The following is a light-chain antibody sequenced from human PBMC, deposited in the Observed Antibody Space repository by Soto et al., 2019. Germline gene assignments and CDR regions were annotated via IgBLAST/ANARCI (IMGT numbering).Light chain of an antibody. V-gene: IGLV2-8*01. CDR1: SRDVGGHDY. CDR3: SSYVTGNSLI. Sequence: QSALTQPPSASGSPGQSVTISCTRTSRDVGGHDYVSWYQQHPGKAPKLMIYELSKRPSGVPDRFSGSKSGNTASLTVSGLQAEDEADYYCSSYVTGNSLIFGGGTKLTVL. CDR2: ELS. J-gene: IGLJ2*01.